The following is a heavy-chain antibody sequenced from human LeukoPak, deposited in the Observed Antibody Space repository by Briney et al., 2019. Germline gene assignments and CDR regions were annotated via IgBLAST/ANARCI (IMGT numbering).Heavy chain of an antibody. D-gene: IGHD6-13*01. Sequence: ASVKVSCKASGYTFTSYAMHWVRQAPGQRLEWMGWINAGNGNTKYSQEFQGRVTITRDTSASTAYMELSSLRSEDMAVYYCARGTGYSSSWYWGNYYFDYWGQGTLVTVFS. J-gene: IGHJ4*02. V-gene: IGHV1-3*03. CDR2: INAGNGNT. CDR3: ARGTGYSSSWYWGNYYFDY. CDR1: GYTFTSYA.